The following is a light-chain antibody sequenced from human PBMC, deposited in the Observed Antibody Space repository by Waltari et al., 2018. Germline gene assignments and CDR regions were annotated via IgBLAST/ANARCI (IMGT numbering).Light chain of an antibody. J-gene: IGLJ3*02. Sequence: SYELTQPSSVSVSPGQTARITCSGDVLAKKYARWFQQKPGQAPVLVIYKDRERPSGIPERFSGASAWTTVTLTISGAQVEDEADYYCYSASRVFGGGTKLTVL. CDR1: VLAKKY. V-gene: IGLV3-27*01. CDR3: YSASRV. CDR2: KDR.